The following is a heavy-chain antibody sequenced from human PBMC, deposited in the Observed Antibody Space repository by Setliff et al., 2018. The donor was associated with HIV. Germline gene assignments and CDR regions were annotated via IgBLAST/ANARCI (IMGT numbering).Heavy chain of an antibody. V-gene: IGHV4-61*02. CDR3: VRGPHTSSWYGGYAFDI. CDR1: GGSISSGSYY. Sequence: PSETLSLTCTVSGGSISSGSYYWSWIRQPAGKGLEWIGRIYTSGSTNYNPSLKSRVTISADTSNNQFSLRLTSMTAADTAVYYCVRGPHTSSWYGGYAFDIWGQGTMVTVSS. CDR2: IYTSGST. D-gene: IGHD6-13*01. J-gene: IGHJ3*02.